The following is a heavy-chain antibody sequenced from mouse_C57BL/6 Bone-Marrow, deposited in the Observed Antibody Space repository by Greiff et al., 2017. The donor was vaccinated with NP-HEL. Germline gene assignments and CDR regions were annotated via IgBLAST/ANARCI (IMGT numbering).Heavy chain of an antibody. CDR3: ARYPIYYGNYFDY. D-gene: IGHD2-1*01. CDR1: GYTFTSYW. J-gene: IGHJ2*01. CDR2: ITPSSGYT. V-gene: IGHV1-7*01. Sequence: QVQLKESGAELAKPGASVKLSCKASGYTFTSYWMHWVKQRPGQGLEWIGYITPSSGYTKYNQKFKDKATLTADKSSSTAYMQLSSLTYEDSAVYYCARYPIYYGNYFDYWGQGTTLTVSS.